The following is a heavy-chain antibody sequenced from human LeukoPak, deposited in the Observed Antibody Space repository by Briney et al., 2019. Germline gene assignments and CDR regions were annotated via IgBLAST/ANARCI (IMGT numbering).Heavy chain of an antibody. J-gene: IGHJ3*02. D-gene: IGHD3-22*01. V-gene: IGHV2-5*02. CDR1: GFSVTTNSMG. Sequence: SGPTLVNPTQTLTLTCTFSGFSVTTNSMGVGWIRQPPGKALEWLALIYWDDGERYSPSLKNRLTITKDTSKNQVVLTMTNMDPVDTATYYCAYGPNTSGYRDDFEIWGQGTMVTVSS. CDR3: AYGPNTSGYRDDFEI. CDR2: IYWDDGE.